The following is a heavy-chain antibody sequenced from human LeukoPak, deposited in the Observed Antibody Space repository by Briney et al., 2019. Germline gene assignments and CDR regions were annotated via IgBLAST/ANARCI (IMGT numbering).Heavy chain of an antibody. Sequence: DPGGSLRLSCAASGFTFSSYAMSWVRQAPGKGLEWVSAISGSGGSTYYADSVKGRFTISRDNSKNTLYLQMNSLRAEDTAVYYCAKDHRSSWYQGVFDYWGQGTLVTVSS. D-gene: IGHD6-13*01. V-gene: IGHV3-23*01. CDR1: GFTFSSYA. CDR2: ISGSGGST. J-gene: IGHJ4*02. CDR3: AKDHRSSWYQGVFDY.